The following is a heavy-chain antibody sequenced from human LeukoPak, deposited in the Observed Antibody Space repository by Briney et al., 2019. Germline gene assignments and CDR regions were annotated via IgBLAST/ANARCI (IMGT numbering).Heavy chain of an antibody. D-gene: IGHD3-22*01. CDR3: VRGDSRDY. V-gene: IGHV3-21*01. J-gene: IGHJ4*02. CDR1: GFTFSDST. CDR2: INSGSSTM. Sequence: GGSLRLSCAASGFTFSDSTMNWVRQASGKGLEWVASINSGSSTMHYADSVKGRLTISRDNGKNSLYLQLNSLRAEDTAVYYRVRGDSRDYWGQGTLITVSS.